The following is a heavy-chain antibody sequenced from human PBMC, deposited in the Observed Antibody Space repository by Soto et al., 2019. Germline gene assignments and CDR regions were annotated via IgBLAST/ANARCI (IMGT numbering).Heavy chain of an antibody. CDR2: IKEDGSEK. D-gene: IGHD1-26*01. CDR1: GFTLSNFW. Sequence: EVQLVESGGGLVQPGGSLRLSCAASGFTLSNFWMSWVRQAPGKGLEWVASIKEDGSEKTSVDSVKGRFTISRDNAQNSLSLQMNRRRVDDAAVYYCASYRTLGCWGQGTPVIVSS. CDR3: ASYRTLGC. J-gene: IGHJ4*02. V-gene: IGHV3-7*03.